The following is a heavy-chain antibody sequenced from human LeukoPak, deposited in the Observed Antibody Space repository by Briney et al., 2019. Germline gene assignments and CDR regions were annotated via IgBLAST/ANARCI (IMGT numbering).Heavy chain of an antibody. V-gene: IGHV3-23*01. CDR2: ISGSGGST. D-gene: IGHD4-17*01. CDR3: ARDRSTVTTWLDY. CDR1: GFTFSSYA. Sequence: GGSLRLSCAASGFTFSSYAMSWVRQAPGKGLEWVSAISGSGGSTYYADSVKGRFTISRDNAKNSLYLQMNSLRAEDTAVYYCARDRSTVTTWLDYWGQGTLVTVSS. J-gene: IGHJ4*02.